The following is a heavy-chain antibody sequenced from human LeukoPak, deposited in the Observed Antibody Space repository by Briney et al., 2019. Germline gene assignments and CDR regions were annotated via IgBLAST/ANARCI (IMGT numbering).Heavy chain of an antibody. V-gene: IGHV4-34*01. Sequence: SSETLSLTCAVYGGSFSGYYWSWIRQPPGKGLEWIGEINHSGSTNYNPSLKSRVTISVDTSKNQFSLKLSSVTAADTAVYYCARETPRRGYRYGYSFDYGGQGTLVTVSS. J-gene: IGHJ4*02. CDR3: ARETPRRGYRYGYSFDY. CDR2: INHSGST. CDR1: GGSFSGYY. D-gene: IGHD5-18*01.